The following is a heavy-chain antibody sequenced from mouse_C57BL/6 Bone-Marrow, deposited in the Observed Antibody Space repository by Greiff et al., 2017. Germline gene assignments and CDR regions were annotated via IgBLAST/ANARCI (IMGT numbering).Heavy chain of an antibody. Sequence: DVHLVESGGGLVQPGGSLKLSCAASGFTFSDYYMYWVRQTPEKRLEWVAYISTGGGSTYYPDTVKGRFTISRDNAKNTLYLQMSRLKSEDTAMYYCARPPYYDYDGFAYWGQGTLVTVSA. CDR1: GFTFSDYY. D-gene: IGHD2-4*01. V-gene: IGHV5-12*01. J-gene: IGHJ3*01. CDR2: ISTGGGST. CDR3: ARPPYYDYDGFAY.